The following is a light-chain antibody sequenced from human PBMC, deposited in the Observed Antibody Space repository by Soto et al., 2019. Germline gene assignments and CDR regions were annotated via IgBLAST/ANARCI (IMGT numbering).Light chain of an antibody. Sequence: QSLLTQPASVSGSPGQSITISCNGTSSDVGAYDFVSWYQQHPDKAPKLMIYEVSNRPSGVSNRFSGSKSVNTATLTISGLQAEDEADYYCSSYTSSSTRVFGTGTKVTVL. CDR3: SSYTSSSTRV. CDR2: EVS. V-gene: IGLV2-14*03. CDR1: SSDVGAYDF. J-gene: IGLJ1*01.